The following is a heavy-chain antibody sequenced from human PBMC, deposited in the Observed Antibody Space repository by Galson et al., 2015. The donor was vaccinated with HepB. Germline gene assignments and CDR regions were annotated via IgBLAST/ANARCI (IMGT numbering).Heavy chain of an antibody. D-gene: IGHD3-3*01. CDR3: ARAGVSAGLDV. J-gene: IGHJ6*02. V-gene: IGHV4-30-2*01. CDR2: IYHSGST. CDR1: GGSISSGGYS. Sequence: LSLTCAVSGGSISSGGYSWSWIRQPPGKGLEWIGYIYHSGSTYYNPSLKSRVTISVDRSKNQFSLKLSSVTAADTAVYYCARAGVSAGLDVWGQGTTVTVSS.